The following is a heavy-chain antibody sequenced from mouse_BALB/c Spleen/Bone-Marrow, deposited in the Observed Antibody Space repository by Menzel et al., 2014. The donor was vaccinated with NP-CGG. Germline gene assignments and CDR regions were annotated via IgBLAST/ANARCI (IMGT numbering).Heavy chain of an antibody. V-gene: IGHV5-4*02. D-gene: IGHD2-1*01. CDR1: GFTFSDYY. Sequence: EVQVAESGGGLVKPGGSLKLSCAVSGFTFSDYYMYWVRQNPEKRLEWVATINDGGSYTYYPDSVKGRFTISRDNAKNNLYLQMSSLKSEDTAMYYCARDGNFAMDYWGQGTSVTVSS. CDR2: INDGGSYT. CDR3: ARDGNFAMDY. J-gene: IGHJ4*01.